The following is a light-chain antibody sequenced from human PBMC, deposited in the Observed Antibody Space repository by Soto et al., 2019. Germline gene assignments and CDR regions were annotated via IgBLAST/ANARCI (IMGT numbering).Light chain of an antibody. CDR1: QSVRSY. CDR3: QQRSDWPPT. Sequence: EIVLTQSPATLSLSPGGSATLSCRASQSVRSYLAWYQQKSGQAPRLLIYDVSNRATGIPARFSGSGSGTDFTLTISSLVPEDFAVYYCQQRSDWPPTFGGGTKVEIE. CDR2: DVS. V-gene: IGKV3-11*01. J-gene: IGKJ4*01.